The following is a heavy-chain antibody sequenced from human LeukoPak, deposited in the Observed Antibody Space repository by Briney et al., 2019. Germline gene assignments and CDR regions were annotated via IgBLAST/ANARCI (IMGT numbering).Heavy chain of an antibody. Sequence: SVKVSCKASGGTFSSYAISWVRQAPGQGLEWMGRIIPILGIANYAQKFQGRVTITADKSTSTAYMELSSLRSEDTAVYYCARSDQRITMIVVVDEYFQHWGQGTLVTVSS. CDR2: IIPILGIA. D-gene: IGHD3-22*01. V-gene: IGHV1-69*04. CDR3: ARSDQRITMIVVVDEYFQH. J-gene: IGHJ1*01. CDR1: GGTFSSYA.